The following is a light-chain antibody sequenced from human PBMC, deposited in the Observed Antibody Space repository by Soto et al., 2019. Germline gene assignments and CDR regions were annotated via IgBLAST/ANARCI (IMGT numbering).Light chain of an antibody. J-gene: IGKJ4*01. V-gene: IGKV1-27*01. CDR1: QDIRKY. CDR3: QRYNCAPLT. Sequence: DIQMTQSPSSLSAYIGDRVNITCRASQDIRKYLAWYQHKPVKGPRLLISAASTLQSGVPSRYSGSGSGTDYTLSTSSLQSEDVGDYYCQRYNCAPLTFGGGTKLEI. CDR2: AAS.